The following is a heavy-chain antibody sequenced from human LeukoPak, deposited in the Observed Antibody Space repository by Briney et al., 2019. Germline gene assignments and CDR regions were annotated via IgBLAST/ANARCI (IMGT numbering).Heavy chain of an antibody. D-gene: IGHD6-6*01. CDR1: GVSMTSHY. J-gene: IGHJ4*02. V-gene: IGHV4-59*11. CDR2: IFHTGST. CDR3: AKEGGPARPGLDS. Sequence: SETLSLTCTVSGVSMTSHYWTWMRQDPGTGLEWIGNIFHTGSTSYNPALESRVTISLDTSNNQFSLKMTSVTPADTAVYYCAKEGGPARPGLDSWGQGTLVTVSS.